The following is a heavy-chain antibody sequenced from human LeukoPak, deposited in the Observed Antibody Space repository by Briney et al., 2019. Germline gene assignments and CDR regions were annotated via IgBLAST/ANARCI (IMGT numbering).Heavy chain of an antibody. CDR1: GGPISNYY. Sequence: SETLSLTCTVSGGPISNYYWSWIRQPPGKGLEWIGYISYSGSTNYNPPLRSRVAISEDTSRNQFSLRLNSVTAADTAVYYCARHIPVIWSSGYYYGMDVWGQGTTVTVSS. J-gene: IGHJ6*02. CDR2: ISYSGST. CDR3: ARHIPVIWSSGYYYGMDV. V-gene: IGHV4-59*08. D-gene: IGHD3-3*01.